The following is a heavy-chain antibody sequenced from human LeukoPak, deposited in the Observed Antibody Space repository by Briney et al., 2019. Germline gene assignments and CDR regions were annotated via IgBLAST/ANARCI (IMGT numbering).Heavy chain of an antibody. Sequence: PGGSLRLSCAASGFTFSNYAMSWVRQAPGKGLEWVISGSGSNTYYADSVKGRFTISRDNSKNTLYLQMNSLRAEDTAVYYCAKVFYPAAGTGRVDFPFDYWGQGTLVTVSS. CDR2: SGSGSNT. CDR1: GFTFSNYA. V-gene: IGHV3-23*01. D-gene: IGHD6-13*01. J-gene: IGHJ4*02. CDR3: AKVFYPAAGTGRVDFPFDY.